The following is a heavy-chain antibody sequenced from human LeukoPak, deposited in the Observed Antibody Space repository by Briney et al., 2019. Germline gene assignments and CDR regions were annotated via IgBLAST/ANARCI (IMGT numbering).Heavy chain of an antibody. V-gene: IGHV3-23*01. D-gene: IGHD1-26*01. CDR2: ISGSGGST. J-gene: IGHJ4*02. CDR3: AKNPRIGGATPYFDS. Sequence: VGSLRLSCAASGFTFSSYAMSWVRQAPGKGLEWVSAISGSGGSTYYADSVKGRFTISRDNSKNTLYLQMNSLRDEDTAVYYCAKNPRIGGATPYFDSWGQGTLVTVSS. CDR1: GFTFSSYA.